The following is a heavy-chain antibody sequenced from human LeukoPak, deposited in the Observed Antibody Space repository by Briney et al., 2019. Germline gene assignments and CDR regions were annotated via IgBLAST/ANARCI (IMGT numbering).Heavy chain of an antibody. Sequence: ASVEVSCKASGYTFTDYYIHWVRQAPGQGLEWMGRINPKSGGTNYAQKFQGRVTMTRDTSISTAYMELNNLRSDDTAVFYCARSWTKTNYHYMDVWAKGTTVTVS. CDR1: GYTFTDYY. J-gene: IGHJ6*03. CDR2: INPKSGGT. CDR3: ARSWTKTNYHYMDV. D-gene: IGHD1-14*01. V-gene: IGHV1-2*06.